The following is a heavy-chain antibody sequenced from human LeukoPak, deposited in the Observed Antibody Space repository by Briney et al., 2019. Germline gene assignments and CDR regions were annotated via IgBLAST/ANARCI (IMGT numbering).Heavy chain of an antibody. CDR1: GFTFSNYA. D-gene: IGHD4-17*01. J-gene: IGHJ1*01. Sequence: GGSLRLSCAGSGFTFSNYAMIWVRQAPGKGLEWVSAIRGSGYNTFYADSVKGRFAISRDNSKNTVYLQMNSLIAEDTAVYYCARDPNGDYIGAFDFQRWGQGTQVTVSS. V-gene: IGHV3-23*01. CDR3: ARDPNGDYIGAFDFQR. CDR2: IRGSGYNT.